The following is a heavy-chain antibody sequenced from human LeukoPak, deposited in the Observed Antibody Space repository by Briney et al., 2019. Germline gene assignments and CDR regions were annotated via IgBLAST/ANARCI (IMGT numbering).Heavy chain of an antibody. CDR1: GGAITNYY. J-gene: IGHJ6*03. CDR2: IYYTGST. V-gene: IGHV4-59*01. Sequence: SETLSLTCGVSGGAITNYYWNWIRQAPGKGLEWLGYIYYTGSTTYNPSVKSRITISLDTSKKQISLKLRSVTAADTAVYYCARSREGSSSWSGLGGYYMDVWGKGTTVTVSS. D-gene: IGHD6-13*01. CDR3: ARSREGSSSWSGLGGYYMDV.